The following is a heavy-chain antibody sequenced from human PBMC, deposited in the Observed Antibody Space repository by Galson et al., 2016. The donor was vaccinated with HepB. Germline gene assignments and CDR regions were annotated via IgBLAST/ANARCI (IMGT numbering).Heavy chain of an antibody. CDR2: ITGSGGST. Sequence: SLRLSCAASGFTFSSYAMSWVRQAPGKGLEWVSAITGSGGSTYYVESVKGRFTISRDSSKNTLYLQMNNLRAEDTAVYYCVKDDKWNVDYWGQGTLVTVSS. D-gene: IGHD1-1*01. V-gene: IGHV3-23*01. CDR3: VKDDKWNVDY. CDR1: GFTFSSYA. J-gene: IGHJ4*02.